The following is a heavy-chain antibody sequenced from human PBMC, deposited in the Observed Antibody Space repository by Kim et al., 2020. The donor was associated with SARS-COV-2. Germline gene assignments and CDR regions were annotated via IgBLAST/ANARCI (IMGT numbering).Heavy chain of an antibody. D-gene: IGHD2-8*01. CDR3: AKDIGALMVYATPDY. CDR1: GFTFSSYA. CDR2: ISHGGDTT. V-gene: IGHV3-23*01. J-gene: IGHJ4*02. Sequence: GGSLRLSCAASGFTFSSYAMSWVRQAPGKGLEWVSAISHGGDTTYYADSVKGRFTISRDNSKNTLFLQMYSLRDEDTAVYYCAKDIGALMVYATPDYWGQGTLVTVSS.